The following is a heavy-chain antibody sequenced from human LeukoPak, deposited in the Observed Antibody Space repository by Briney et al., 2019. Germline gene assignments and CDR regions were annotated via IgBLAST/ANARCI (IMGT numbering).Heavy chain of an antibody. CDR2: IYYSGST. CDR3: ASHAGQLVGLGYYYYYYMDV. CDR1: GYSISSGYY. Sequence: SETLSLTCTGSGYSISSGYYWGWIRQPPGKGLEWIGSIYYSGSTYYNPSLKSRVTISVDTSKNQFSLKLSSVTAADTAVYYCASHAGQLVGLGYYYYYYMDVWGKGTTVTVSS. J-gene: IGHJ6*03. D-gene: IGHD6-13*01. V-gene: IGHV4-38-2*02.